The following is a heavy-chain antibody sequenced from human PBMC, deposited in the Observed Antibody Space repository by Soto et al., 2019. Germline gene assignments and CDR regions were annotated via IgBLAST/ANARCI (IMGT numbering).Heavy chain of an antibody. CDR2: IYTSGST. J-gene: IGHJ6*02. CDR3: ARAPYYYDSSGYWPDYYYYGMDV. V-gene: IGHV4-4*07. D-gene: IGHD3-22*01. CDR1: GGSISSYY. Sequence: SETRSLTCTVSGGSISSYYWSWIRQPAGKGLEWIGRIYTSGSTNYNPSLKSRVTMSVDTSKNQFSLKLSSVTAADTAEYYCARAPYYYDSSGYWPDYYYYGMDVWGQGTTVTVSS.